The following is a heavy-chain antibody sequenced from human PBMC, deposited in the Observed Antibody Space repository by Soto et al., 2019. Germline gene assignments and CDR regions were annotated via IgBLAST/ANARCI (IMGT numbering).Heavy chain of an antibody. D-gene: IGHD3-9*01. CDR3: AAFDPGPMGFDP. J-gene: IGHJ5*02. Sequence: ASVKVSCKASGFTFSSSAVQWVRQARGQRLEWIGKIVVGSDNTNYAQKFQERITITRDMSTSTAYMELSSLRSEDTAFYYCAAFDPGPMGFDPWGQGTLVTVSS. CDR2: IVVGSDNT. V-gene: IGHV1-58*01. CDR1: GFTFSSSA.